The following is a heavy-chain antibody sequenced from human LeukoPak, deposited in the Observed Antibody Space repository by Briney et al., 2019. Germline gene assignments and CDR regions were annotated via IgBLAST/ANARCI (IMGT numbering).Heavy chain of an antibody. J-gene: IGHJ4*02. CDR1: GGSISSGSYY. Sequence: PSETLSLTCTVSGGSISSGSYYWSWIRQPDGKGLEWIGSIYTSGSTNYNPSLKSRVTISVDTSKNQFSLKLSSVTAADTAVYYCARAKIPDTALDYWGQGTLVTVSS. V-gene: IGHV4-61*02. D-gene: IGHD5-18*01. CDR2: IYTSGST. CDR3: ARAKIPDTALDY.